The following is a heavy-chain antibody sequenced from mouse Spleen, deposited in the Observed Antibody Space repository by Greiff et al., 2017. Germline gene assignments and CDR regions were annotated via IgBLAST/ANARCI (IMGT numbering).Heavy chain of an antibody. CDR2: ISYDGSN. CDR1: GYSITSGYY. CDR3: ARGNWDGLWYFDV. D-gene: IGHD4-1*01. V-gene: IGHV3-6*02. Sequence: EVKLQESGPGLVKPSQSLSLTCSVAGYSITSGYYWNWIRQFPGNKLEWMGYISYDGSNNYNPSLKNRISITRDTSKNQFFLKLNSVTTEDTATYYCARGNWDGLWYFDVWGAGTTVTVSS. J-gene: IGHJ1*01.